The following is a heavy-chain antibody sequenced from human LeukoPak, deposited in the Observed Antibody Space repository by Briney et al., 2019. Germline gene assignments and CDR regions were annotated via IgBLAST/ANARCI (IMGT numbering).Heavy chain of an antibody. Sequence: SETLSLTCTVSGGSISSSSYYWGWIRQPPGKGLEWIGSNYYSGSTYYNPSLKSRVTISVDTSKNQFSLKLSSVTAADTAVYYCASVGYSSGWYMQGVFDYWGQGTLVTVSS. D-gene: IGHD6-19*01. V-gene: IGHV4-39*01. CDR3: ASVGYSSGWYMQGVFDY. J-gene: IGHJ4*02. CDR1: GGSISSSSYY. CDR2: NYYSGST.